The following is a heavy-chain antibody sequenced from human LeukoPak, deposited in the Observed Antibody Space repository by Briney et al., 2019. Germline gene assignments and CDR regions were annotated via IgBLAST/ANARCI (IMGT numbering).Heavy chain of an antibody. Sequence: GRSLGLSCAASGFTFSSYAMHWVRQAPGKGLEWVAVISYDGSNKYYADSVKGRFTISRDTSKNTLYLQMNSLRAEDTAVYYCARGPQLLWFGEFTSWGQGTLVTVSS. J-gene: IGHJ5*02. CDR1: GFTFSSYA. CDR3: ARGPQLLWFGEFTS. CDR2: ISYDGSNK. D-gene: IGHD3-10*01. V-gene: IGHV3-30*01.